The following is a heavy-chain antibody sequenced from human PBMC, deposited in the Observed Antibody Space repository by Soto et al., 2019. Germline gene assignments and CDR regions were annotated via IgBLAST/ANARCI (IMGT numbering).Heavy chain of an antibody. CDR3: AGRFGEARGLDS. D-gene: IGHD3-10*01. CDR1: GVSITTTGYS. J-gene: IGHJ4*02. Sequence: QLQLQESGARLVKPSQTLSLTCAVSGVSITTTGYSWSWIRQPPGKGLEWIGYIYHTGSTYYNSSVKGRVTISLDRTKNQISLNLSSVTAADTAVDYWAGRFGEARGLDSWGQGTLVTVSS. V-gene: IGHV4-30-2*01. CDR2: IYHTGST.